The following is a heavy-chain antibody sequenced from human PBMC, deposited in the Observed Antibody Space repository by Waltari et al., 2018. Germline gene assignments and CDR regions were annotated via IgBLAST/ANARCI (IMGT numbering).Heavy chain of an antibody. J-gene: IGHJ4*02. CDR1: GFTFSSYG. V-gene: IGHV3-30*18. Sequence: QVQLVESGGGVVQPGRSLRLSCAASGFTFSSYGMHWVRQAPGKGLEWVAVIWDDGSNKYYADSVKGRFTISRDNSKNTLYLQMNSLRAEDTAMYYCAKDPGFFGVVINYFDYWGQGTLVTVSS. CDR2: IWDDGSNK. D-gene: IGHD3-3*01. CDR3: AKDPGFFGVVINYFDY.